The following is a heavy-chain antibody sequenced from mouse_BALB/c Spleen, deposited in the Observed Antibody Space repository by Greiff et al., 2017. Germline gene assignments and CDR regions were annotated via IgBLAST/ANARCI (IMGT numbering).Heavy chain of an antibody. Sequence: DVKLVESGPGLVKPSQSLSLTCTVTGYSITSDYAWNWIRQFPGNKLEWMGYISYSGSTSYNPSLKSRISITRDTSKNQFFLQLNSVTTEDTATYYCARGWLLLDYWGQGTTLTVAA. CDR3: ARGWLLLDY. J-gene: IGHJ2*01. V-gene: IGHV3-2*02. CDR2: ISYSGST. CDR1: GYSITSDYA. D-gene: IGHD2-3*01.